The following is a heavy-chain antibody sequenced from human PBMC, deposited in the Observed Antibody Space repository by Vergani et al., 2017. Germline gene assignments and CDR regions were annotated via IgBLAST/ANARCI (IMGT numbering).Heavy chain of an antibody. D-gene: IGHD2-15*01. CDR3: ARGGKGIIMVVPSTHL. CDR1: GFDFSSYI. Sequence: VQLVESGGGVVQPGTSLRLSCVVSGFDFSSYIMNWVRQAPGKGLEWVSFVSTGTKSQSYAVSVKGRFTISRDSAKNSLYLQMDSLRAEDTAVYYCARGGKGIIMVVPSTHLWGQGTQVSVS. V-gene: IGHV3-48*01. J-gene: IGHJ4*02. CDR2: VSTGTKSQ.